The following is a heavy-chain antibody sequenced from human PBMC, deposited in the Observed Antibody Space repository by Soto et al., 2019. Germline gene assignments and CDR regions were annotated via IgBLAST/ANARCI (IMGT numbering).Heavy chain of an antibody. Sequence: ASVKVSCKASGGTFSSYAISWVRQAPGQGLEWMGGIIPIFGTANYAQKFQGRVTITADESTSTAYMELSSLRSEDMAVYYCARGEIVVVPAAIHDAFDIWGQGTMVTVSS. CDR3: ARGEIVVVPAAIHDAFDI. D-gene: IGHD2-2*01. V-gene: IGHV1-69*13. CDR2: IIPIFGTA. CDR1: GGTFSSYA. J-gene: IGHJ3*02.